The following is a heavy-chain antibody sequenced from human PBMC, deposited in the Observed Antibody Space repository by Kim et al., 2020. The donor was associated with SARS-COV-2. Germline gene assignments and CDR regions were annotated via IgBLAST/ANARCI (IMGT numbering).Heavy chain of an antibody. CDR3: AKGAGYDILTGYLVGWY. Sequence: GGSLRLSCAASGFTFSSYGMHWVRQAPGKGLEWVAVISYDGSNKYYADSVKGRFTISRDNSKNTLYLQMNSLRAEDTAVYYCAKGAGYDILTGYLVGWY. V-gene: IGHV3-30*18. CDR1: GFTFSSYG. CDR2: ISYDGSNK. J-gene: IGHJ2*01. D-gene: IGHD3-9*01.